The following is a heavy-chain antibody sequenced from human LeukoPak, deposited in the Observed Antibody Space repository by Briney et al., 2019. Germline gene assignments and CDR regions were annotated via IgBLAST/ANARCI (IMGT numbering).Heavy chain of an antibody. CDR3: ARATHYYDSSGYYYFDY. Sequence: ASVKVSCKASGYTFTSYAMHWVRQAPGQRLEWMGWINAGNGNTKYSQEFQGGVTITRDTSASTAYMELSSLRSEDMAVYYCARATHYYDSSGYYYFDYWGQGTLVTVSS. CDR1: GYTFTSYA. D-gene: IGHD3-22*01. V-gene: IGHV1-3*03. CDR2: INAGNGNT. J-gene: IGHJ4*02.